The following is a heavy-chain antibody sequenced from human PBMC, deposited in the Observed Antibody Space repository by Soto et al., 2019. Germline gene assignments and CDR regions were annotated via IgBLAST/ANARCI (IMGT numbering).Heavy chain of an antibody. V-gene: IGHV3-21*02. J-gene: IGHJ4*02. Sequence: EVQLVESGGGLVKPGGSLRLSCAASGFTFSSYKMHWVRQAPGKGLEWVSYISSSSNYISYADSVKGRFTMSRDNAKNSLYLQMNSLRADDTAVYYCARDYGGGFGGCWGQGTLVTVSS. D-gene: IGHD3-16*01. CDR2: ISSSSNYI. CDR1: GFTFSSYK. CDR3: ARDYGGGFGGC.